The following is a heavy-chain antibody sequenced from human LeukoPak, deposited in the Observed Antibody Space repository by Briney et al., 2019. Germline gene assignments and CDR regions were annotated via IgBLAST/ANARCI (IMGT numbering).Heavy chain of an antibody. Sequence: SETLSLTCTVSGGSISSYYWSWIRQPAGKGLEWIGRIYTSGSTNYNPSLKSRVTMSVDTSKNQFSLKLSSVTAADTAVYYCARYYYDSSVYYNLDYWGQGTLVTVSS. CDR1: GGSISSYY. CDR3: ARYYYDSSVYYNLDY. D-gene: IGHD3-22*01. CDR2: IYTSGST. V-gene: IGHV4-4*07. J-gene: IGHJ4*02.